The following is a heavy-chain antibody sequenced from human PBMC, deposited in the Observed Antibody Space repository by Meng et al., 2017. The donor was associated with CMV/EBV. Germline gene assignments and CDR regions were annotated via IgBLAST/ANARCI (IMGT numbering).Heavy chain of an antibody. CDR3: ARDLALSAVPAAVEY. CDR2: IHHSGST. V-gene: IGHV4-38-2*02. CDR1: GSSISRGYF. D-gene: IGHD2-2*01. Sequence: GSLRLSCTVSGSSISRGYFWGWIRQPPGKGLEWIGSIHHSGSTYYKSSLKSRVTISVDTAKNQFSLKLSSVTAADTAVYYCARDLALSAVPAAVEYWGQGTLVTVSS. J-gene: IGHJ4*02.